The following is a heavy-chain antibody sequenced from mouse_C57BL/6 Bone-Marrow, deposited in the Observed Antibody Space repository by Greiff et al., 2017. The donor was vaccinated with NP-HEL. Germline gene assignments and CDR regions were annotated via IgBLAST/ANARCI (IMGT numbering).Heavy chain of an antibody. V-gene: IGHV1-82*01. CDR2: IYPGDGDT. Sequence: QVQLQQSGPELVKPGASVKISCKASGYAFSSSWMNWVKQRPGKGREWIGRIYPGDGDTNYNGKFKGKATLTADKSSSTAYMQHSSRTSEDAAVYFCARSGDDYYEGAMDYWGQGTSVTVSS. CDR3: ARSGDDYYEGAMDY. J-gene: IGHJ4*01. CDR1: GYAFSSSW. D-gene: IGHD2-3*01.